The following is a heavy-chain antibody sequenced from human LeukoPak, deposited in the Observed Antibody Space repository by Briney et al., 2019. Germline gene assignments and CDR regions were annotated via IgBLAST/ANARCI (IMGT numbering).Heavy chain of an antibody. D-gene: IGHD1-7*01. J-gene: IGHJ3*02. CDR2: INHSGST. CDR1: GGPISSGGYS. Sequence: PSQTLSLTCAVSGGPISSGGYSWSWIRQPPGKGLEWIGEINHSGSTNYNPSLKSRVTISVDTSKNQFSLKLSSVTAADTAVYYCARGGRDLYNWNYPAGAFDIWGQGTMVTVSS. CDR3: ARGGRDLYNWNYPAGAFDI. V-gene: IGHV4-30-2*01.